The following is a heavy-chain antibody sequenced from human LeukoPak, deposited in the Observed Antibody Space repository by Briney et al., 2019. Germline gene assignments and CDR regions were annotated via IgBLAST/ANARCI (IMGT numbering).Heavy chain of an antibody. CDR1: GYTFTSNG. CDR3: ARDWSYYDSSGYYVGFFDY. Sequence: GASVKVSCNASGYTFTSNGISWVRQAPGQGLEWVGWISAYNGNTNYAQKLQGRVTMTTDTSTSTAYMELRSLRSDDTAVYYCARDWSYYDSSGYYVGFFDYWGKGPLVTVPS. J-gene: IGHJ4*02. V-gene: IGHV1-18*01. D-gene: IGHD3-22*01. CDR2: ISAYNGNT.